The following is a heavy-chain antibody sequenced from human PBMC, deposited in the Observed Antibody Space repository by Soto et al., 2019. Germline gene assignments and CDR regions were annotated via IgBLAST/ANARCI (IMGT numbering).Heavy chain of an antibody. J-gene: IGHJ3*02. D-gene: IGHD1-26*01. Sequence: QVQLVQSGAEVKKPGSSVKVSCKASGGTFSSSAISWVRQAPGQGLEWMGGIIPIFGTANYAQKFQGRVTITAAKSSSTAFMELSSLKSEDTAVYYCARDRLLSCFDIWGQGTMVTVSS. CDR3: ARDRLLSCFDI. CDR1: GGTFSSSA. CDR2: IIPIFGTA. V-gene: IGHV1-69*06.